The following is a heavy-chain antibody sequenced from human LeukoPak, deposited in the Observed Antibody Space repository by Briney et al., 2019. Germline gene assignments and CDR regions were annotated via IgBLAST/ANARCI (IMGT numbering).Heavy chain of an antibody. CDR2: IRQDGSAK. CDR3: GRLAHNAWYAIDY. J-gene: IGHJ4*02. D-gene: IGHD6-13*01. Sequence: GGSLRLSCVVSGFTSSNYWMTWVRQAPGKGLEWVANIRQDGSAKTYVDSVKGRFTISRDNAKNSLYLQMNSLRAEDTAVYYCGRLAHNAWYAIDYWGQGTLVTVSS. CDR1: GFTSSNYW. V-gene: IGHV3-7*01.